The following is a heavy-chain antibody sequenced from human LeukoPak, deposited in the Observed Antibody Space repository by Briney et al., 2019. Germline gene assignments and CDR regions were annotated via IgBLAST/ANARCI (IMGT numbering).Heavy chain of an antibody. J-gene: IGHJ5*02. CDR1: GDSLSSSNYY. CDR3: AREARYGAIFDH. Sequence: SETLSLTCTVSGDSLSSSNYYWGWIRQPPGRGLEWIESVFHRGTTYSNPSLKTRVTMSVDTSKTQVSLELTSVTAADTALYFCAREARYGAIFDHWGQGILVTVYS. D-gene: IGHD3-9*01. V-gene: IGHV4-39*07. CDR2: VFHRGTT.